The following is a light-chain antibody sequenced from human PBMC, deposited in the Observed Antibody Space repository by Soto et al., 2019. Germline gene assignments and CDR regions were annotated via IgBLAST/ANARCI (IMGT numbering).Light chain of an antibody. V-gene: IGLV2-14*01. J-gene: IGLJ1*01. CDR3: SSYTSRSTPYV. Sequence: QSVLTQPASVSGSPGQSITLSCTGTSSDIGNYNYVSWYQQHPGKAPKLIIYEVSDRPSGVSNRFSGSKSGNTASLTISGLQAEDEADYCSSYTSRSTPYVFGTGTKLTVL. CDR1: SSDIGNYNY. CDR2: EVS.